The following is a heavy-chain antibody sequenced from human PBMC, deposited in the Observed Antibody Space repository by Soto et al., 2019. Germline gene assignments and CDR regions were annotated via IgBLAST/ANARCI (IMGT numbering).Heavy chain of an antibody. CDR1: GGSISSYG. D-gene: IGHD3-16*01. CDR2: IYYSGST. V-gene: IGHV4-59*01. J-gene: IGHJ3*02. CDR3: ATSRGLGNAFDI. Sequence: SETLSLTCTVSGGSISSYGWSWIRQPPGKGLEWIGYIYYSGSTNYNPSLKSRVTISVDTSKNQFSLKLSSVTAADTAVYYCATSRGLGNAFDIWGQGTIVTVSS.